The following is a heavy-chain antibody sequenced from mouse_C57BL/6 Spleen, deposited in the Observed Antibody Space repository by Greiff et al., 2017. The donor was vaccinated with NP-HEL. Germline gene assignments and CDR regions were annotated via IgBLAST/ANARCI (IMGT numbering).Heavy chain of an antibody. V-gene: IGHV5-9*01. D-gene: IGHD1-1*01. CDR3: ARHDGSSSPYFDV. J-gene: IGHJ1*03. CDR2: ISGGGGNT. Sequence: DVKLQESGGGLVKPGGSLKLSCAASGFTFSSYTMSWVRQTPEKRLEWVATISGGGGNTYYPDSVKGRFTISRDNAKNTLYLQMSSLRSEDTALYYCARHDGSSSPYFDVWGTGTTVTVSS. CDR1: GFTFSSYT.